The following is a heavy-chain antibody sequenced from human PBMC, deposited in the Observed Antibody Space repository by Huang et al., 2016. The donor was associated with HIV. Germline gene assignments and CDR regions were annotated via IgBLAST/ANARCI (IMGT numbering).Heavy chain of an antibody. D-gene: IGHD6-13*01. V-gene: IGHV3-30*18. CDR3: AKGGSAAAVLDF. J-gene: IGHJ4*02. Sequence: QVQLVESGGGVVQPGRSMRICCAASGFTFSSYGMNGVRQAPGKGLEGVAVITYDGKTKYNANSGRSVFSMAGNNSKTTVYLQMKSMRLEDAAVYYCAKGGSAAAVLDFWGQGTLVTVSS. CDR1: GFTFSSYG. CDR2: ITYDGKTK.